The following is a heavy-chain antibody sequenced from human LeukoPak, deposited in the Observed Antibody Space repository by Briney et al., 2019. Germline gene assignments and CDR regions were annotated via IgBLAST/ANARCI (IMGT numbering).Heavy chain of an antibody. CDR3: ALISRGIAVLGTEL. CDR2: IYHSGST. D-gene: IGHD6-19*01. Sequence: SETLSLTCAVSGASISSNNWWSWVRQPPGKGLEWIGEIYHSGSTNYTPSLKSRVTISIDKSKNQFSLKLSSVTAADTAVYYCALISRGIAVLGTELWGQGTLVTVSS. V-gene: IGHV4-4*02. CDR1: GASISSNNW. J-gene: IGHJ4*02.